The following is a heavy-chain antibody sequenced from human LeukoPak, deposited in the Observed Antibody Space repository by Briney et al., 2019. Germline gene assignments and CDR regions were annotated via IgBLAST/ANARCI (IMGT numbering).Heavy chain of an antibody. CDR2: IYYSGST. V-gene: IGHV4-59*08. D-gene: IGHD3-10*01. CDR3: AAYSGLDAFDI. CDR1: GGSISSYY. Sequence: PSETLSLTCTFSGGSISSYYWSWIRQSPGKGLEWIGYIYYSGSTNYNPSLKSRVTISLDTSKNQFSLRLSPVTAADTAVYYCAAYSGLDAFDIWGQGTTVTVSS. J-gene: IGHJ3*02.